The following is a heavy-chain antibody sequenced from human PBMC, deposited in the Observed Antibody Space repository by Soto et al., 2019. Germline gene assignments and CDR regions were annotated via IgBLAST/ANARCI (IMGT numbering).Heavy chain of an antibody. D-gene: IGHD3-22*01. V-gene: IGHV4-31*03. J-gene: IGHJ1*01. Sequence: QVQLQESGPGLVKPSQTLSLTCTVSVFSISSGAYYWSWIRQHPGKGLEWIGYIYYSGSTYYNPSLKSRVTISVDTSKNQFSLKLSSVTAADTAVYYCAIYDSSGSRGFQHWGQGTLVTVSS. CDR3: AIYDSSGSRGFQH. CDR2: IYYSGST. CDR1: VFSISSGAYY.